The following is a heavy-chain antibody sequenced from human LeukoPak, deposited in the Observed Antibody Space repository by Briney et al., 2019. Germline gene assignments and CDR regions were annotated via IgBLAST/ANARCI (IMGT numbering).Heavy chain of an antibody. CDR2: IWYDGSNK. CDR1: GITFSSYG. V-gene: IGHV3-33*01. Sequence: GGSLRLSCKMYGSGITFSSYGMHWVRQAPGKGLEWVARIWYDGSNKYYADSVKGRFTISRDNSKNTLDLQMNSLRAEDTAVYYCATEWLGTSWGQGTLVTVSS. J-gene: IGHJ4*02. CDR3: ATEWLGTS. D-gene: IGHD3-22*01.